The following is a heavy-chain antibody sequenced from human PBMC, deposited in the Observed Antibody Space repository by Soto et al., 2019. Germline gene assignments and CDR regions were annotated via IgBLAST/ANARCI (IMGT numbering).Heavy chain of an antibody. CDR2: INAGNGNT. D-gene: IGHD6-13*01. CDR3: ARDSEAAVLAWFDP. CDR1: GYTFTSYA. Sequence: QVQLVQSGAEVKKPGASVKVSCKASGYTFTSYAMHWVRQAPGQRLEWMGWINAGNGNTKYSQKFQGRGTITRDTSASTAYMELSSLRSEDTAVYYCARDSEAAVLAWFDPWGQGTLVTVSS. J-gene: IGHJ5*02. V-gene: IGHV1-3*01.